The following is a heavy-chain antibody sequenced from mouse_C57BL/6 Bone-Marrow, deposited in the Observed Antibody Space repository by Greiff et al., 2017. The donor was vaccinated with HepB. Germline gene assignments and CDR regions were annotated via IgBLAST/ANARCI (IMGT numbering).Heavy chain of an antibody. D-gene: IGHD2-12*01. V-gene: IGHV1-4*01. J-gene: IGHJ4*01. CDR2: INPSSGYT. CDR1: GYTFTSYT. Sequence: VQVVESGAELARPGASVKMSCKASGYTFTSYTMHWVKQRPGQGLEWIGYINPSSGYTKYNQKFKDKATLTADKSSSTAYMQLSSLTSEDSAVYYCARKNYSYYYAMDYWGQGTSVTVSS. CDR3: ARKNYSYYYAMDY.